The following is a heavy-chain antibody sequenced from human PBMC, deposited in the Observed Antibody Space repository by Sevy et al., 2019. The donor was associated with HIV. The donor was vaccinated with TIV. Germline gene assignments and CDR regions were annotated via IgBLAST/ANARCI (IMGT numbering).Heavy chain of an antibody. CDR1: GYTFTDYY. Sequence: ASVKVSCKASGYTFTDYYMHWVRQAPGQGLEWMGWINPNGGGTNYAQKFQGRVTMTGDTSISTAYMDLTRLRSDDTAVYYCSRSVYGSGTYLNDYWGQGTLVTVSS. CDR3: SRSVYGSGTYLNDY. J-gene: IGHJ4*02. CDR2: INPNGGGT. D-gene: IGHD3-10*01. V-gene: IGHV1-2*02.